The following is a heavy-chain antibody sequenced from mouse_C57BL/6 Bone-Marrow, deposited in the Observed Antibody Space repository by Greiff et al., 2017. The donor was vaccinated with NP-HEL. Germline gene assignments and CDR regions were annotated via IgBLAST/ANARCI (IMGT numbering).Heavy chain of an antibody. Sequence: VQLQQSGPGLVQPSQSLSITCTVSGFSLTSYGVHWVRQSPGKGLEWLGVIWRGGSTDYNAAFMSRLSITKDNSKSQVFFKMNSLQADDTAIYYCAKKGEMVPYAMDYWGQGTSVTVSS. D-gene: IGHD1-1*02. CDR3: AKKGEMVPYAMDY. CDR2: IWRGGST. V-gene: IGHV2-5*01. CDR1: GFSLTSYG. J-gene: IGHJ4*01.